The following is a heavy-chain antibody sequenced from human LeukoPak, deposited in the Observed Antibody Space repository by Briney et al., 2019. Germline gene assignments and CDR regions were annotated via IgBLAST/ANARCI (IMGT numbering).Heavy chain of an antibody. Sequence: GGSLRLSCAASGFTFSSYSMNWVRQAPGKGLEWVSSISSSSSYIYYADSVKGRFTISRDNAKNSLYLQMNSLRAEDTAVYYCAMRYCSGGSRGSVYWGQGTLVTVSS. CDR1: GFTFSSYS. J-gene: IGHJ4*02. CDR3: AMRYCSGGSRGSVY. D-gene: IGHD2-15*01. CDR2: ISSSSSYI. V-gene: IGHV3-21*01.